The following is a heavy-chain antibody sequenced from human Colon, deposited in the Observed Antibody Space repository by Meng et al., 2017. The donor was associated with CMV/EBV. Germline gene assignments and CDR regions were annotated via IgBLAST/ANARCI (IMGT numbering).Heavy chain of an antibody. D-gene: IGHD3-3*01. CDR3: AHSDFWSGYTIYYFDY. Sequence: TLKGLGPTLVKSHTTLTLTCTFSGFSLSSSGVGVGWIRQPPGKALEWLALIYWDDDKTYNPSLKSRLTITKDTSKNQVVLTLTNMDPVDTATYYCAHSDFWSGYTIYYFDYWGQGTLVTVSS. CDR2: IYWDDDK. J-gene: IGHJ4*02. V-gene: IGHV2-5*02. CDR1: GFSLSSSGVG.